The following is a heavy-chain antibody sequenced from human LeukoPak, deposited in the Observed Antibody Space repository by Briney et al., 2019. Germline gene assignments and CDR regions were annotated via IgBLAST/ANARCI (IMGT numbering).Heavy chain of an antibody. CDR1: GGSISSYY. Sequence: SETLSLTCTVSGGSISSYYWSWIRQPPGKGLEWIGYIYYSGSTNYNPSLKSRVTISVDTSKNQFSLKLSSVTAADTAVYYCARGQVSKGLPRQKRNAFDIWGQGTMVTVSS. J-gene: IGHJ3*02. CDR2: IYYSGST. D-gene: IGHD4-11*01. CDR3: ARGQVSKGLPRQKRNAFDI. V-gene: IGHV4-59*12.